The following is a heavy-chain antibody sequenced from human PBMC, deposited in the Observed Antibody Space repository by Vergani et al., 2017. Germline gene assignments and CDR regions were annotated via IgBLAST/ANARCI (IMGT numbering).Heavy chain of an antibody. V-gene: IGHV1-45*02. CDR3: AHLGEVEDAFDI. D-gene: IGHD1-26*01. Sequence: QMQLVQSGAEVKKTGSSVKVSCKASGYTFTYRYLHWVRQAPGQALEWMGWITPFNGNTNYAQKFQDRVTITRDRSMSTAYMELSSLRSEDTAMYYCAHLGEVEDAFDIWGQGTIVTVSS. CDR1: GYTFTYRY. J-gene: IGHJ3*02. CDR2: ITPFNGNT.